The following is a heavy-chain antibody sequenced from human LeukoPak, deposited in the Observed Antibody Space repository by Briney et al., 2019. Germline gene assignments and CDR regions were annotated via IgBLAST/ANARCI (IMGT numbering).Heavy chain of an antibody. Sequence: ASVKVSCKASGYTFTSYDINWVRQAIGEGLEWMGWMNPNSGNTGYAQKFQGRVTMTRNTSISTAYMKLSSLRSEDTAVYYCAKHYLYDSSGYGDAFDIWGQGTMVTVSS. D-gene: IGHD3-22*01. CDR2: MNPNSGNT. V-gene: IGHV1-8*01. J-gene: IGHJ3*02. CDR1: GYTFTSYD. CDR3: AKHYLYDSSGYGDAFDI.